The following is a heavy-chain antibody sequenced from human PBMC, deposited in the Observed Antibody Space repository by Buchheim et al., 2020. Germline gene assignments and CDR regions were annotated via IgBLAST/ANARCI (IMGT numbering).Heavy chain of an antibody. J-gene: IGHJ5*02. Sequence: QVQLQQWGAGLLKPSETLSLTCAVYGGSFSGYYWSWIRQPPGKGLEWIGEINDSGSTNYTPSLKSRVTISVDTSKNQFSLKLSSVTAADTAVYYCATTDGEELQPGGAWGQGTL. D-gene: IGHD1-26*01. CDR1: GGSFSGYY. CDR3: ATTDGEELQPGGA. V-gene: IGHV4-34*01. CDR2: INDSGST.